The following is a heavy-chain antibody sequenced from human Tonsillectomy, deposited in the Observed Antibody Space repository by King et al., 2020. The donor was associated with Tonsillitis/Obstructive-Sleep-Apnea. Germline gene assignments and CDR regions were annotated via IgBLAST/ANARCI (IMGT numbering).Heavy chain of an antibody. V-gene: IGHV3-21*01. CDR1: GFTFSSYS. J-gene: IGHJ4*02. Sequence: DVQLVESGGGLVKPGGSLRLSCAASGFTFSSYSMKWVRQAPGKGLEWVASISSSSSYKYYADSVKGRFTIPRDNAKNSLYLQMNSLRAEDTAVYYCAREGLRYFFAYWGQGTLVTVSS. D-gene: IGHD3-9*01. CDR3: AREGLRYFFAY. CDR2: ISSSSSYK.